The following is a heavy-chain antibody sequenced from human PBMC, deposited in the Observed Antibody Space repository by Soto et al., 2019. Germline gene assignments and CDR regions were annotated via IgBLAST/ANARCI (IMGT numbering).Heavy chain of an antibody. CDR1: GGTFSSYA. J-gene: IGHJ4*02. D-gene: IGHD2-21*01. CDR3: ARERGGDGKSFYFDY. V-gene: IGHV1-69*13. Sequence: SVKVSCKASGGTFSSYAISWVRQAPGQRLEWMGGIIPIFVTANYAQKFQGRVTVTADESTRTAYMELSSLRSEDTAVYYCARERGGDGKSFYFDYWGQGTLVTVSS. CDR2: IIPIFVTA.